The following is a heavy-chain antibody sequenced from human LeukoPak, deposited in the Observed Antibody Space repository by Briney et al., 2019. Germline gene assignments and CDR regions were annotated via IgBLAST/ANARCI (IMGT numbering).Heavy chain of an antibody. CDR2: ISGSGSSK. D-gene: IGHD1-7*01. Sequence: PGGSLRLSCAASGFTFSGYAMSWVRQAPGKGLEWVSVISGSGSSKSYTDSVKGRFTISRDNSKNTLHLQMNSLRAEDTAVYYCAKEPINWNYYFDYWGQGTLVTVSS. CDR3: AKEPINWNYYFDY. J-gene: IGHJ4*02. CDR1: GFTFSGYA. V-gene: IGHV3-23*01.